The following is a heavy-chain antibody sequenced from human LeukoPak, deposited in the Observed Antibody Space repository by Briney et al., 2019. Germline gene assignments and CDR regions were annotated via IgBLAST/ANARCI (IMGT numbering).Heavy chain of an antibody. Sequence: PGGSLRLSCAASGFTFSSYGMHWVRQAPGKGLEWVAVIWYDGSNKYYADSVKGRFTISRGNSKNTLYLQMNSLRAEDTAVYYCARAPTSYYYFDYWGRGTLVTVSS. D-gene: IGHD1-26*01. CDR2: IWYDGSNK. V-gene: IGHV3-33*01. CDR1: GFTFSSYG. CDR3: ARAPTSYYYFDY. J-gene: IGHJ4*02.